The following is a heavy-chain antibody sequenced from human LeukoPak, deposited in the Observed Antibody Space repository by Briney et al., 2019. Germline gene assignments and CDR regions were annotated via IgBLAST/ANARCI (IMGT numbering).Heavy chain of an antibody. CDR1: GYTFTSYG. Sequence: ASMKVSCKASGYTFTSYGISWVRQAPGQGLEGMGWISAYNGNTNYAQKLQGRVTMTTDTSTSTAYMELRSLRSDDTAVYYCARTDNWKLGWGYYYGMDVWGKGTTVTVSS. J-gene: IGHJ6*04. D-gene: IGHD1-1*01. CDR2: ISAYNGNT. CDR3: ARTDNWKLGWGYYYGMDV. V-gene: IGHV1-18*04.